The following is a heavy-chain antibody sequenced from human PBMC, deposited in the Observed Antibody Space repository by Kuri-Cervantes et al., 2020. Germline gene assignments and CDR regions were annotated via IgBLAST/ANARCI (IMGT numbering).Heavy chain of an antibody. CDR1: GFTFSSYA. Sequence: GESLKISCAASGFTFSSYAMHWVRQAPGKGLEWVAVISYDGSNKYYADSVKGRFTISRDNSKNTLYLQMNSLRAEDTAVYYYARPVVVINYYYYGMDVWGQGTTVTVSS. V-gene: IGHV3-30-3*01. J-gene: IGHJ6*02. CDR2: ISYDGSNK. CDR3: ARPVVVINYYYYGMDV. D-gene: IGHD3-22*01.